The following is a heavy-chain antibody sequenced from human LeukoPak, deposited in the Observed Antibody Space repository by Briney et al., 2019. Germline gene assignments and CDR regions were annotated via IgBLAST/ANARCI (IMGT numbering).Heavy chain of an antibody. CDR1: DGSFSGYY. CDR2: IYYSGST. CDR3: ARATYYYDSSGYYLPNY. V-gene: IGHV4-30-4*08. Sequence: PSETLSLTCAVYDGSFSGYYWSWIRQPPGKGLEWIGYIYYSGSTYYNPSLKSRVTISVDTSKNQFSLKLSSVTAADTAVYYCARATYYYDSSGYYLPNYWGQGTLATVSS. D-gene: IGHD3-22*01. J-gene: IGHJ4*02.